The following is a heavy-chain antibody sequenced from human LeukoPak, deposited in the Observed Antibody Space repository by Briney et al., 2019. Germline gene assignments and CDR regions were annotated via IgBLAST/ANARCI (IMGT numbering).Heavy chain of an antibody. CDR3: AAAGFSSWYGFLAFDI. D-gene: IGHD6-13*01. CDR2: IVVGSGNT. Sequence: SVKVSCKASGFTFTSSAMQWVRQARGQRLEWIGWIVVGSGNTNYAQKFQERVTITRDMSTSTAYMELSSLRSEDTAVYYCAAAGFSSWYGFLAFDIWGQGTMVTVSS. V-gene: IGHV1-58*02. J-gene: IGHJ3*02. CDR1: GFTFTSSA.